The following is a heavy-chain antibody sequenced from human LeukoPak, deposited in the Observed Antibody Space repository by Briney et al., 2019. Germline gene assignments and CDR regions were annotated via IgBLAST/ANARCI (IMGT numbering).Heavy chain of an antibody. CDR3: ANDAPPSEVLNYYYYYGMDV. J-gene: IGHJ6*02. V-gene: IGHV3-23*01. CDR1: GFTFSSYA. CDR2: ISGSGGST. Sequence: PGGSLRLSCAASGFTFSSYAMSWVRQAPGKGLEWVSAISGSGGSTYYADSVKGRFTISRDNSKNTLYLQMNSLRAEDTAVYYCANDAPPSEVLNYYYYYGMDVWGQGTTVTVSS. D-gene: IGHD2-8*01.